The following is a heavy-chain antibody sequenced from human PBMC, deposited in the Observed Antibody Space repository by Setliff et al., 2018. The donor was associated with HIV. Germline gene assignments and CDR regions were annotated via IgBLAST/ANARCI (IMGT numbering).Heavy chain of an antibody. CDR1: GYTFSDYG. D-gene: IGHD4-4*01. CDR3: AREGGSNLPSGGEGLVNYFQYMDV. J-gene: IGHJ6*03. Sequence: VKVSCKASGYTFSDYGISWVRQAPGQGPEWVGWISAYTGNRNYTQKLQDRVTITADESTRTVYMELSSLRSEDTAVYYCAREGGSNLPSGGEGLVNYFQYMDVWGTGTTVTVSS. CDR2: ISAYTGNR. V-gene: IGHV1-18*01.